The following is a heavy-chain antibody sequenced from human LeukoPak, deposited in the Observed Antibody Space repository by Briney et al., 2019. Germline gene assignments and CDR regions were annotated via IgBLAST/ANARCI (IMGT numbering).Heavy chain of an antibody. CDR1: GYTFTSYG. CDR3: ARGRRYFDWLVGYYFDY. CDR2: ISAYNGNT. D-gene: IGHD3-9*01. V-gene: IGHV1-18*01. Sequence: ASVKVSCKASGYTFTSYGISWVRQAPGQGLEWMGWISAYNGNTNYAQKLQGRVTMTTDTFTSTAYMELRSLRSDDTAVYYCARGRRYFDWLVGYYFDYWGQGTLVTVSS. J-gene: IGHJ4*02.